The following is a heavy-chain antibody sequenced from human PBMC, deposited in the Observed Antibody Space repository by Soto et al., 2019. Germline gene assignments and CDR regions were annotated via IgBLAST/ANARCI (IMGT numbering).Heavy chain of an antibody. CDR3: AKDKLRIAAANWWYYFDY. V-gene: IGHV3-43*01. D-gene: IGHD6-13*01. CDR1: GFTFDDYT. J-gene: IGHJ4*02. Sequence: GGSLRLSCAASGFTFDDYTMHWVRQAPGKGLEWVSLISWDGGSTYYADSVKGRFTISRDNSKNSLYLQMNSLRTEDTALYYCAKDKLRIAAANWWYYFDYWGQGTLVTVSS. CDR2: ISWDGGST.